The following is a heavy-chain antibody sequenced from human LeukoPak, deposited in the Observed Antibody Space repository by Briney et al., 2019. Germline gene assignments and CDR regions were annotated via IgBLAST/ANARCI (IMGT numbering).Heavy chain of an antibody. CDR1: GFTFSEHY. D-gene: IGHD4-17*01. Sequence: KAGGSLRLSCTASGFTFSEHYMSWFRLSPGKGLEWLSYITSSGTTSDYADSVKGRFTISRDNAKNSMYLQMNSLRPEDTAVYYCARDPDYGDPDWGQGTLVTVSS. J-gene: IGHJ4*02. V-gene: IGHV3-11*01. CDR2: ITSSGTTS. CDR3: ARDPDYGDPD.